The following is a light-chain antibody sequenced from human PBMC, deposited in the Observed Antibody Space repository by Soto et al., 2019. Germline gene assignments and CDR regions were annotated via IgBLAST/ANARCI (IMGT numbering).Light chain of an antibody. V-gene: IGKV1-13*02. CDR2: DVS. Sequence: AIQVTQSPSPLSASVGDRVTITCRASQDIRGALAWYQQKPGKAPKLLIYDVSTVQSGVPSRFSGRGSGTEFTLTITSLQPEDFATYYCQQFNIYPITFGQGTRLDI. CDR1: QDIRGA. CDR3: QQFNIYPIT. J-gene: IGKJ5*01.